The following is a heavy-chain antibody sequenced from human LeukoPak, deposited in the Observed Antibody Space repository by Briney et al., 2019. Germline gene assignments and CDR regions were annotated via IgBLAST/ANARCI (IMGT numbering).Heavy chain of an antibody. Sequence: GGSLRLSCAASGFTVSSNYMSWVRQAPGKGLEWGSVIYIGGSTYYADPVKGRFTISRDNSKNTLYLQMNNLRAEDTAVYYCGRNSIAAAGFDPWGQGTMVTVSS. CDR3: GRNSIAAAGFDP. CDR2: IYIGGST. J-gene: IGHJ5*02. CDR1: GFTVSSNY. D-gene: IGHD6-13*01. V-gene: IGHV3-53*01.